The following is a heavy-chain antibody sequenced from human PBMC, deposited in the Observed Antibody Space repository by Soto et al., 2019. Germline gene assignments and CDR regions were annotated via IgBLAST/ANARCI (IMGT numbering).Heavy chain of an antibody. CDR3: ARASTLGDGDSRDVYYYYYLDL. V-gene: IGHV1-69*08. D-gene: IGHD4-17*01. CDR2: IIPLLGTA. CDR1: GGTLSSYT. Sequence: QVQLEQSGAEVKRPGSSVTVSCKASGGTLSSYTISWVRQAPGQGLEWMGGIIPLLGTAKYAQKFQGRVTLSAANFTNAIYLVLTGMSSDDTAKYYGARASTLGDGDSRDVYYYYYLDLWGKGTPVTVSS. J-gene: IGHJ6*03.